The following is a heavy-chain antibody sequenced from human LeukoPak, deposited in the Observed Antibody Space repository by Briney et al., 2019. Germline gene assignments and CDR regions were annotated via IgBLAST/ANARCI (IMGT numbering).Heavy chain of an antibody. CDR1: GYTFTSYY. CDR2: INPSGGST. CDR3: ARDRLITMIVENAFDI. V-gene: IGHV1-46*01. J-gene: IGHJ3*02. D-gene: IGHD3-22*01. Sequence: ASVKVSCKASGYTFTSYYMHWVRQAPGQGLEWMGIINPSGGSTSYAQKFQGRVTMTRDTSTSTVYMELSSLRSEDTAVYYCARDRLITMIVENAFDIWGQGTMVTVSS.